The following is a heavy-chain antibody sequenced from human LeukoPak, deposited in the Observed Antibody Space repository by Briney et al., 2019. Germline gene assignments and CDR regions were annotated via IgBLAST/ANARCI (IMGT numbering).Heavy chain of an antibody. CDR2: INAGNGNT. CDR3: ARGGADFFGVVTEYYFDY. J-gene: IGHJ4*02. Sequence: ASVKVSCKASGYTFTSYAMHWVRQAPGQRLEWMGWINAGNGNTKYSQEFQGRVTITRDTSASTAYMELSSLRSEDMAVYYCARGGADFFGVVTEYYFDYWGQGTLVTVSS. V-gene: IGHV1-3*03. D-gene: IGHD3-3*01. CDR1: GYTFTSYA.